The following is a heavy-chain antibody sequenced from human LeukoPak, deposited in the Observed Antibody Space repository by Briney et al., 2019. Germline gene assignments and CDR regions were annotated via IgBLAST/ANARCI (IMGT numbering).Heavy chain of an antibody. CDR1: GFTFSSYT. D-gene: IGHD3-9*01. J-gene: IGHJ4*02. Sequence: GGSLRLSCAASGFTFSSYTMNWVRQAPGKGLEWVSSISSSSSYIYYAESVKGRFTMSRDNDKKSLYLQMNSLRAEDTAVYYCARATTYDILTGYFDYWGQGTLVTVSS. CDR2: ISSSSSYI. V-gene: IGHV3-21*01. CDR3: ARATTYDILTGYFDY.